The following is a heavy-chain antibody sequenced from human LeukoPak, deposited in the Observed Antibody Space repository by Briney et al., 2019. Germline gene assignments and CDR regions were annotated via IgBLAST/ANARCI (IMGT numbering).Heavy chain of an antibody. J-gene: IGHJ4*02. D-gene: IGHD3-22*01. CDR1: GYTFTSYY. V-gene: IGHV1-46*01. Sequence: ASVKVSCKASGYTFTSYYMHWVRQAPGQGLEWMGIINPSGGSTSYAQKFQGRVTMTRDTSTSTVYMELSSLRSEDTAVYYCAREQTPHYYYDSSGYYDFDYWGQGTLVTVSS. CDR3: AREQTPHYYYDSSGYYDFDY. CDR2: INPSGGST.